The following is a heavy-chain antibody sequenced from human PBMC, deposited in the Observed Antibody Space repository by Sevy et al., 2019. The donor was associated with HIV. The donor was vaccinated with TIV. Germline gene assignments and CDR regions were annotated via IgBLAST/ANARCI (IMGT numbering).Heavy chain of an antibody. D-gene: IGHD1-26*01. J-gene: IGHJ4*02. CDR3: ARVGATTGALTH. CDR1: GFSFGAFT. CDR2: INGNSRYI. Sequence: GGSLRLSCSASGFSFGAFTMNWVRQAPGKGLEWVASINGNSRYIYYAESVRGRFTISRDNAQNSVYLQMNSLRAEDTAVYFCARVGATTGALTHWGQGTLVTVSS. V-gene: IGHV3-21*01.